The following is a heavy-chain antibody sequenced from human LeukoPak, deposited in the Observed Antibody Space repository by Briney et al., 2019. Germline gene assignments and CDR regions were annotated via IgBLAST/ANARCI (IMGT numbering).Heavy chain of an antibody. D-gene: IGHD3-3*01. J-gene: IGHJ6*03. CDR2: INHSGST. V-gene: IGHV4-34*01. CDR1: GGSFSGYY. Sequence: SETLSLTCAVYGGSFSGYYWSWLRQPPGKGLEGIGEINHSGSTNYNPSLKSRVTISVDTSKNQFSLKLSSVTAADTAVYYCARRNRYYDFWSARYMDVWGKGTTVTVSS. CDR3: ARRNRYYDFWSARYMDV.